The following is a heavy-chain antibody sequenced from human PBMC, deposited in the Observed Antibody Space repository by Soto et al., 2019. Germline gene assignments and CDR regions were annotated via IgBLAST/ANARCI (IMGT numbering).Heavy chain of an antibody. V-gene: IGHV1-3*01. D-gene: IGHD3-22*01. CDR1: GYTFTSYA. Sequence: ASVKVSCKASGYTFTSYAMHWVRQAPGQRLEWMGWINAGNGNTKYSQKFQGRVTITRDTSASTAYMELSSLRSEDTAVYYCARGVALYYYDSSGCFDYWGQGTLVTVSS. CDR3: ARGVALYYYDSSGCFDY. J-gene: IGHJ4*02. CDR2: INAGNGNT.